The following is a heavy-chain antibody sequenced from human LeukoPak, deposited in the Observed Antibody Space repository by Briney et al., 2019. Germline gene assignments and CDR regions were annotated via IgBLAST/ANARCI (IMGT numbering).Heavy chain of an antibody. CDR1: GGSLSGYY. D-gene: IGHD2-15*01. CDR2: INHSGTT. Sequence: SETLSLTCAVYGGSLSGYYWNWIRQSPGKGLEWIGEINHSGTTNYYPSLKTRVTISVDTSKNQFSLRLTSVTAADTAVYYCARFPCSGDSCYSGIRAFDIWGQGTMVTVSS. CDR3: ARFPCSGDSCYSGIRAFDI. V-gene: IGHV4-34*01. J-gene: IGHJ3*02.